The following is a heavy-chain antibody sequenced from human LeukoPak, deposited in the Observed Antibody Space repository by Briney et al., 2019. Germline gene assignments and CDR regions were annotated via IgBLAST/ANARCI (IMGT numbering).Heavy chain of an antibody. V-gene: IGHV4-61*02. D-gene: IGHD3-10*01. Sequence: SETLSLTCTVSGGSISSGGYYWSWIRQPAGKGLEWIGRIYTSGNTNYNPSLKSRATISVDTSKNQFSLKLSSVTAADTAVYYCARGVWFGEYFDYWGQGTLVTVSS. CDR1: GGSISSGGYY. J-gene: IGHJ4*02. CDR2: IYTSGNT. CDR3: ARGVWFGEYFDY.